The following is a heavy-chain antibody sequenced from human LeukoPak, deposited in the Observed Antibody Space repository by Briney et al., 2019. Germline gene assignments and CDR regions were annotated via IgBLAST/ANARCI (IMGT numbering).Heavy chain of an antibody. CDR1: GGSISSGGYY. Sequence: PSETLSLTCTVSGGSISSGGYYWSWIRQHPGKGLESIGYIHYSGSTFYNPSLRSRVIISVDTSKNQFSLKLSSVTAADTAVYYCARGEAYYYDSSGYTSWFDPWGQGTLVTVSS. V-gene: IGHV4-31*03. J-gene: IGHJ5*02. CDR3: ARGEAYYYDSSGYTSWFDP. D-gene: IGHD3-22*01. CDR2: IHYSGST.